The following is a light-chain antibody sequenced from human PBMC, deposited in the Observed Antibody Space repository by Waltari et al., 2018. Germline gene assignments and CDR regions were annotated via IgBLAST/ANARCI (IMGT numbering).Light chain of an antibody. CDR3: SSYTTSSAPGV. Sequence: QSALTQPASVSGSPGQSITISCSGTDSDVGAYDFVSWYQQHPGKAPHLILYEVSNRPSGISNRLSASKSGNTASLTISVLQAEDEADYYCSSYTTSSAPGVFGTGTRVTVL. CDR1: DSDVGAYDF. V-gene: IGLV2-14*01. J-gene: IGLJ1*01. CDR2: EVS.